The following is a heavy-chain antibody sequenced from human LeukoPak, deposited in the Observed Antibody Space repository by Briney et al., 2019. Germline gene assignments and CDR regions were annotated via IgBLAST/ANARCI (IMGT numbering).Heavy chain of an antibody. D-gene: IGHD3-22*01. V-gene: IGHV4-59*01. J-gene: IGHJ6*02. CDR1: GVSISSYY. CDR2: IYYSGST. CDR3: ARGGLDYDSSGYYYYYYGMDV. Sequence: SETLSLTCTVSGVSISSYYWSWIRQPPGKGLEWIGYIYYSGSTNYNPSLKSRVTISVDTSKNQFSLKLSSVTAADTAVYYCARGGLDYDSSGYYYYYYGMDVWGQGTTVTVSS.